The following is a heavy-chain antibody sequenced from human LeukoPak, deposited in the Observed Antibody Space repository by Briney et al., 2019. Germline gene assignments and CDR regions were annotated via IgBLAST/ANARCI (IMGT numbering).Heavy chain of an antibody. CDR1: TFTSSGHW. CDR2: IKEDGSEK. D-gene: IGHD2-8*01. CDR3: ARNSFAELMLLGSAYGMDV. V-gene: IGHV3-7*01. J-gene: IGHJ6*02. Sequence: GGSLRLSCAASTFTSSGHWMSWVRQAPGKGLEWVANIKEDGSEKYYLDSVKGRFTISRDNAKNSLHLQINSLRVEDTAVYYCARNSFAELMLLGSAYGMDVWGQGTTVIVSS.